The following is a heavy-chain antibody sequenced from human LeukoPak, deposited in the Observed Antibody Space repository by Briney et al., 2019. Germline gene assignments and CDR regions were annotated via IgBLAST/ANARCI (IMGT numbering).Heavy chain of an antibody. CDR1: GGTFSSYA. V-gene: IGHV1-69*06. D-gene: IGHD3-9*01. Sequence: GASVKVSCKASGGTFSSYAISWVRQAPGQGLEWMGGIIPIFGTANYAQKFQGRVTITADKSTSTAYMELSSLRSEDTAVYYCARARSLYYDILTGYEYDYWGQGTLVTVSS. CDR2: IIPIFGTA. J-gene: IGHJ4*02. CDR3: ARARSLYYDILTGYEYDY.